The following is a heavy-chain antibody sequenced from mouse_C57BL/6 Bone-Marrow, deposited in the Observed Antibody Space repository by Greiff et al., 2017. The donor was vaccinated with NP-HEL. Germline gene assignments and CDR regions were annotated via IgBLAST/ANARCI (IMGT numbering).Heavy chain of an antibody. CDR2: ISSGGSYT. CDR1: GFTFSSYG. V-gene: IGHV5-6*01. J-gene: IGHJ4*01. Sequence: EVKVVESGGDLVKPGGSLKLSCAASGFTFSSYGMSWVRQTPDKRLEWVATISSGGSYTYYTDSVKGRFTISRDHAKNTRYLQMSSLKSEDTAMYYCARHDNYYAMDYWGQGTSVTVSS. D-gene: IGHD1-3*01. CDR3: ARHDNYYAMDY.